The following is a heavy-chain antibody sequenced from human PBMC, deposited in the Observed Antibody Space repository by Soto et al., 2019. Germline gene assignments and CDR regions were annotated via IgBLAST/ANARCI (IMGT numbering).Heavy chain of an antibody. CDR1: GDAFRSYS. V-gene: IGHV1-69*01. J-gene: IGHJ6*02. CDR2: IIAIFGTA. D-gene: IGHD3-22*01. Sequence: GDAFRSYSMSWVQKNPGQGLEWMGGIIAIFGTANYAQKFQGRVTITADESTSTAYMEMSRLRSEDTAAYYCAISEVVVINTGGMAVWGQGTTVPVSS. CDR3: AISEVVVINTGGMAV.